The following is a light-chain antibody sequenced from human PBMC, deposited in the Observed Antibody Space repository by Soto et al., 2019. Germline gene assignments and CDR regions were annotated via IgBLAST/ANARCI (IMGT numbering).Light chain of an antibody. J-gene: IGLJ1*01. CDR3: LLYYGGAHV. CDR2: STN. V-gene: IGLV7-43*01. Sequence: QTVVTQEPSLTVSPGGTVTLTCASSTGAVTRGNYPNWFQQKPGQAPRALIYSTNNRHSWTPARFSGSLLGGKGVLTLSGVQPEDEAEYYCLLYYGGAHVFGTGTKVTVL. CDR1: TGAVTRGNY.